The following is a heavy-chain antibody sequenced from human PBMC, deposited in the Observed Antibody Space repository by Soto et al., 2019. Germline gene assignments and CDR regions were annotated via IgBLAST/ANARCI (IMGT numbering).Heavy chain of an antibody. CDR2: FDPEDGEK. Sequence: ASVKVSCKVSGYTLTELSMHWVRQAPGKGLEWMGGFDPEDGEKIYAQKFQGRVTITTDTSTSTAYMELRILRSDDMAVYYCARDPTSYYYYGMDVWGQGTTVTVSS. J-gene: IGHJ6*02. CDR1: GYTLTELS. CDR3: ARDPTSYYYYGMDV. V-gene: IGHV1-24*01.